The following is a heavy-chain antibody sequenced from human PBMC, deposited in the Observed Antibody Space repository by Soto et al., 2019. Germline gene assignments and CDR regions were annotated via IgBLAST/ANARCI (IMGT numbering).Heavy chain of an antibody. J-gene: IGHJ6*02. V-gene: IGHV3-30-3*01. D-gene: IGHD6-19*01. Sequence: GGSLRLSCAASGFTFSSYAMHWVRQAPGKGLEWVAVISYDGSNKYYADSVKGRFTISRDNSKNTLYLQMNSLRAEDTAVYYCARYGGWYVHYYYYGMDVWGQGTTVTVSS. CDR1: GFTFSSYA. CDR3: ARYGGWYVHYYYYGMDV. CDR2: ISYDGSNK.